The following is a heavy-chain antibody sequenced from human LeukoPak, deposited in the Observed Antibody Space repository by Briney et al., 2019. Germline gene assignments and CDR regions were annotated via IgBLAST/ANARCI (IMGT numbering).Heavy chain of an antibody. V-gene: IGHV5-10-1*01. J-gene: IGHJ4*02. CDR2: IDPSDSYT. CDR1: GYSFSSYW. Sequence: GESLKISCKGSGYSFSSYWINWVRQMPGKGLEWMGRIDPSDSYTNYNPSFQGHVTISADKSISTAYLQWSSPMASDTAMYYCARRTISDYWGQGTQVTVSS. D-gene: IGHD2-8*01. CDR3: ARRTISDY.